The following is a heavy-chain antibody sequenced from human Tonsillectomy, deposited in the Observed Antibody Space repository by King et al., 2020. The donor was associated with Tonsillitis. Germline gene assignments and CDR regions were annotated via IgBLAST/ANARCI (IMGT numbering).Heavy chain of an antibody. CDR1: GYTFTGYY. Sequence: VQLVESGAEVKKPGASVKVSCKASGYTFTGYYMHWVRQAPGQGLEWMGWTNPDSGGTNYAQKFQGRVTMTRDTSISTAYMELSNLTPDDTAVDFCAKTPLSTADADVWRGIYPNWFDPWGQGTLVTVSS. D-gene: IGHD3-3*01. CDR2: TNPDSGGT. J-gene: IGHJ5*02. V-gene: IGHV1-2*02. CDR3: AKTPLSTADADVWRGIYPNWFDP.